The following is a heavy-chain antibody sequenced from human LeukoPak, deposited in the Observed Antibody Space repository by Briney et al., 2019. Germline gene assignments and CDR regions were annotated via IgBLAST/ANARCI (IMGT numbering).Heavy chain of an antibody. CDR3: ASGGSSWSLDY. J-gene: IGHJ4*02. D-gene: IGHD6-13*01. CDR2: IWYGGSNK. CDR1: GFTFSSYG. Sequence: GGSLRLSCAASGFTFSSYGMHWVRQAPGKGLEWVAVIWYGGSNKYYTDSVKGRFTISRDNSKNTLYLQMNSLRAEDTAVYYCASGGSSWSLDYWGQGTLVTVSS. V-gene: IGHV3-33*01.